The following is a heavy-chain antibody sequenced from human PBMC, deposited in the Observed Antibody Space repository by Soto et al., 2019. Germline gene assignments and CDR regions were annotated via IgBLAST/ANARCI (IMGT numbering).Heavy chain of an antibody. V-gene: IGHV5-51*01. CDR2: IYPGDSDT. CDR3: ARHVSVAGGGYYYGMDV. Sequence: GESLKISCNGSGYSFTSYWIGWVRQMPGKGLEWMGIIYPGDSDTRYSPSFQGQVTISADKSISTAYLQWSSLKASDTAMYYCARHVSVAGGGYYYGMDVWGQGTTVTVSS. J-gene: IGHJ6*02. CDR1: GYSFTSYW. D-gene: IGHD6-19*01.